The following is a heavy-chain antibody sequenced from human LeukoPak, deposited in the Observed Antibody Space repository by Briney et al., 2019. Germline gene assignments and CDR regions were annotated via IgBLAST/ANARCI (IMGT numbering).Heavy chain of an antibody. Sequence: GGSLRLSCAASGFTFSSYAMSWVRQAPGKGLEWVSAISGSGGSTYYADSVKGRFTISRDNSKNTLYLQMNSLRAEDTAVYYCAEGVEVVVVPDDAFDIWGQGTMVTVSS. V-gene: IGHV3-23*01. CDR1: GFTFSSYA. J-gene: IGHJ3*02. CDR2: ISGSGGST. D-gene: IGHD2-15*01. CDR3: AEGVEVVVVPDDAFDI.